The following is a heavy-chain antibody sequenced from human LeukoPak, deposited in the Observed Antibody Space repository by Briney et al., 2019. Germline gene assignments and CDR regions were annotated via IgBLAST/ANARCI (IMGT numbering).Heavy chain of an antibody. D-gene: IGHD1-26*01. Sequence: GGSLRLSCAASGFTVSSNYMSWGRQAPGKGLEWVSVIYSGGSTYYADSVKGRFNISRDNSKNTLYLQMNSLRAEDTAVYYCARGVVGATLGFDPWGQGTLVTVSS. CDR3: ARGVVGATLGFDP. CDR1: GFTVSSNY. J-gene: IGHJ5*02. V-gene: IGHV3-53*01. CDR2: IYSGGST.